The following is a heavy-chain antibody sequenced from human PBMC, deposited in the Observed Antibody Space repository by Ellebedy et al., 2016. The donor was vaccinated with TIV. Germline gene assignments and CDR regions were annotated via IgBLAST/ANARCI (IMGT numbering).Heavy chain of an antibody. D-gene: IGHD4-23*01. CDR2: ISGYNGNT. V-gene: IGHV1-18*01. CDR3: ARGTTVVEYYFDY. J-gene: IGHJ4*02. Sequence: AASVKVSCKTSGYTFSRHGLNWVRQAPGQGLEWMGWISGYNGNTNYAQKFQGRVTMTSDTSTSTAYMELRSLRSDDTAVYYCARGTTVVEYYFDYWGQGTLVTVSS. CDR1: GYTFSRHG.